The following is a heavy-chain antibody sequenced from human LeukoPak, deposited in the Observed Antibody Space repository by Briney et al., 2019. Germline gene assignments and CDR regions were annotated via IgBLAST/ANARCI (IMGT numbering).Heavy chain of an antibody. CDR2: VSDSSDV. J-gene: IGHJ4*02. V-gene: IGHV3-48*02. D-gene: IGHD5-18*01. Sequence: GGSLRLSCSASGFPFSTYTMNWVRQAPGKGLEWVSTVSDSSDVHYSDSVKGRSTISRDNARNSLYLQMNSLRDEDTAVYYCARDGLHTAHFDYWGQGTLVTVSS. CDR3: ARDGLHTAHFDY. CDR1: GFPFSTYT.